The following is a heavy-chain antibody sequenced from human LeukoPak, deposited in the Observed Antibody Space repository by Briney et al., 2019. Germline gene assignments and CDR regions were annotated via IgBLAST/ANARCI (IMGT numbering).Heavy chain of an antibody. CDR1: GYTFTGYY. CDR2: INPNSGGT. V-gene: IGHV1-2*02. D-gene: IGHD6-6*01. J-gene: IGHJ6*03. Sequence: VASVKVSCKASGYTFTGYYMHWVRQAPGQGLEWMGWINPNSGGTNYAQKFQGRVTMTRDTSISTAYTELSRLRSDDTAVYYCARDGYSSSSLAPVKVGYYYYYMDVWGKGTTVTVSS. CDR3: ARDGYSSSSLAPVKVGYYYYYMDV.